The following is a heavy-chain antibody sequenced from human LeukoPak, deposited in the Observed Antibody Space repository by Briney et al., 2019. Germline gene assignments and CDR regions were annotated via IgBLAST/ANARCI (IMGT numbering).Heavy chain of an antibody. Sequence: GASVKVSCKASGYTFTSYDISWVRQATGQGLEWMGWMNPNSGNTGYAQKFQGRVTMTRNTSISTAYMELSSLRSEDTAVYYCAREEDTAMVPGYWGQGTLVTVSS. CDR3: AREEDTAMVPGY. J-gene: IGHJ4*02. V-gene: IGHV1-8*01. D-gene: IGHD5-18*01. CDR1: GYTFTSYD. CDR2: MNPNSGNT.